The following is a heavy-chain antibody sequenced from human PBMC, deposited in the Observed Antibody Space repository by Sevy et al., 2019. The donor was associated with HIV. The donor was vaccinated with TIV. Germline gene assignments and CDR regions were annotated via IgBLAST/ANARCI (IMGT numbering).Heavy chain of an antibody. CDR1: GNTFNNYI. D-gene: IGHD1-26*01. CDR2: IIPILGTA. V-gene: IGHV1-69*13. J-gene: IGHJ4*02. Sequence: ASVKVSCKASGNTFNNYIFSWVRQAPGQGLEWMGRIIPILGTANYAQKFQDRVTITADEFTSTAYLELSSLTSEDTALYYCAASVGSGLNWGQGTLVTVSS. CDR3: AASVGSGLN.